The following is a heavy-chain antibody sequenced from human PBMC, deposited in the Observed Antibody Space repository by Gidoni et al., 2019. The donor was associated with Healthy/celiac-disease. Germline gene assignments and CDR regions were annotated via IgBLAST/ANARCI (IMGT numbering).Heavy chain of an antibody. D-gene: IGHD3-3*01. CDR3: AKDQQRFLEWLFLGGMDV. J-gene: IGHJ6*02. V-gene: IGHV3-23*01. CDR1: GFPFSSYA. CDR2: ISGSGGST. Sequence: EVQLLESGGGLVQPGGSLRLSCAASGFPFSSYAMSWVRQAPGKGLEWVSAISGSGGSTYYADSVKGRFTISRDNSKNTLYLQMNSLRAEDTAVYYCAKDQQRFLEWLFLGGMDVWGQGTTVTVSS.